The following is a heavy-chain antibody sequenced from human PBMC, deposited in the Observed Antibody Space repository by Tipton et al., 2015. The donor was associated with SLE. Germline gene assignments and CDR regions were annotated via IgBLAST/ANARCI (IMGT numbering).Heavy chain of an antibody. J-gene: IGHJ4*02. CDR2: INHSGRT. Sequence: TLSLTCTVSGYSISSGFYWGWIRQPPGKGLEWIGEINHSGRTNYNPSLKSRVTISVDTSKNQFSLKLSSVTAADTAVYYCATDYYDSSGYSGGFDYWGQGTLVTVSS. V-gene: IGHV4-38-2*02. CDR3: ATDYYDSSGYSGGFDY. CDR1: GYSISSGFY. D-gene: IGHD3-22*01.